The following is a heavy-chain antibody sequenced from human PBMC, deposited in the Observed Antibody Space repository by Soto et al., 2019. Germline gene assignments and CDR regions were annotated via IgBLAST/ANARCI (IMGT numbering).Heavy chain of an antibody. V-gene: IGHV3-30*18. CDR1: GFDFSSYA. D-gene: IGHD3-16*01. CDR3: AKGILSATIGPYAMDV. CDR2: ISYDGNYI. Sequence: QVQLVESGGGVVQPGASLRLSCEASGFDFSSYAMHWVRQAPGKGLEWVGVISYDGNYIYYADSVKGRFTISRDNYKNPIYVQVNSLRPEDTAVYYWAKGILSATIGPYAMDVWGQGTTVNVSS. J-gene: IGHJ6*02.